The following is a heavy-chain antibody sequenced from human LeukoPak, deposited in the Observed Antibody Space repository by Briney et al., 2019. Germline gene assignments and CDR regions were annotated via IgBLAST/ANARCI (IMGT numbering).Heavy chain of an antibody. CDR1: GGSISSGDYY. D-gene: IGHD3-10*01. J-gene: IGHJ5*02. CDR3: ARAYGSGSYLHWFDL. Sequence: PSETLSLTCTVSGGSISSGDYYWSWIRQPPGKRLEWIGSIFHSGSTYYNSSLKSRVSISVDTSKNQFSLKLTSVTAADTAVYYCARAYGSGSYLHWFDLWGQGTLVSVSS. V-gene: IGHV4-39*07. CDR2: IFHSGST.